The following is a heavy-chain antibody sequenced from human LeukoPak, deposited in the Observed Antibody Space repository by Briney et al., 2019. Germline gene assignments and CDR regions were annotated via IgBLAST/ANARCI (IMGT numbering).Heavy chain of an antibody. J-gene: IGHJ5*02. CDR2: IYHSGST. D-gene: IGHD5-18*01. CDR1: GGSISSGGYY. CDR3: GRDRGFVDTAMVTGWFDP. Sequence: SETLSLTCTVSGGSISSGGYYWSWIRQPPGKGLEWIGYIYHSGSTYYNPSLKSRVTISVDRSKNQFSLKLSSVTAADTAVYYCGRDRGFVDTAMVTGWFDPWGQGTLVTVSS. V-gene: IGHV4-30-2*01.